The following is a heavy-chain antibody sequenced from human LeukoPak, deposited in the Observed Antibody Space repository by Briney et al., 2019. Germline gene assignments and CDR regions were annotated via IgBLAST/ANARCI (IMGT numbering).Heavy chain of an antibody. J-gene: IGHJ4*02. D-gene: IGHD3-10*01. CDR2: IYYSRST. V-gene: IGHV4-59*08. Sequence: SETLSLTCTVSVGSISSYYWSWMRQPPRKGLEWSGYIYYSRSTNYNTSPKSRVTIPVDTSKNQFSLTLSSAAAAATAVYYLSSLKYDYGSGRYYSDYWGQRTLVSVPS. CDR3: SSLKYDYGSGRYYSDY. CDR1: VGSISSYY.